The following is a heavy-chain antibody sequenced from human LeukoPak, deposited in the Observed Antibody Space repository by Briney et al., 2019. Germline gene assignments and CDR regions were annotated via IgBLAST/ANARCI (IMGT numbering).Heavy chain of an antibody. Sequence: GGSLRLSCAASGFTFSNYWMTWVRQAPGKGLEWVANIKQDGSEKYYVDSVKGRFTIYRDNAKHSLFLKMNSLRVEDTAVYFCARDYRSSSGRSIDYWGQGSLVTVSS. D-gene: IGHD6-6*01. CDR3: ARDYRSSSGRSIDY. CDR1: GFTFSNYW. V-gene: IGHV3-7*01. CDR2: IKQDGSEK. J-gene: IGHJ4*02.